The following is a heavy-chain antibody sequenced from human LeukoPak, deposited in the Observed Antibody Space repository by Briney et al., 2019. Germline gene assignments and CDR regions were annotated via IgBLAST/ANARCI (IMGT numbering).Heavy chain of an antibody. Sequence: GGSLRLSCAASGFTFSSYGMHWVRQAPGKGLEWVAYIQYDGSNEQYADSVKGRFSISRDNAKNSLYLQMNSLRAEDTAVYYCARKIYGDLYYYMDVWGKGTMVTVSS. V-gene: IGHV3-30*02. CDR2: IQYDGSNE. CDR3: ARKIYGDLYYYMDV. D-gene: IGHD4-17*01. J-gene: IGHJ6*03. CDR1: GFTFSSYG.